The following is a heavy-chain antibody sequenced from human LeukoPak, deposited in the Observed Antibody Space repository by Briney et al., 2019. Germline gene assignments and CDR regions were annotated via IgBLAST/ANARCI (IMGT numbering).Heavy chain of an antibody. J-gene: IGHJ3*02. CDR3: ATTGPYWVGTYTDTNDAFDI. Sequence: GASVKVSCKVSGYTLTELSMHWVRQAPGKGLEWMGGFDPEDGETIYAQKFQGRVTMTEDTSTDTAYMELSSLRSEDTAVYYCATTGPYWVGTYTDTNDAFDIWGQGTMVTVSS. CDR2: FDPEDGET. V-gene: IGHV1-24*01. CDR1: GYTLTELS. D-gene: IGHD4-23*01.